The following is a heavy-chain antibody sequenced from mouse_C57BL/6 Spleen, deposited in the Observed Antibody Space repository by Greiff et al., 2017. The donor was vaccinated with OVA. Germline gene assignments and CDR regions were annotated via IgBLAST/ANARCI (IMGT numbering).Heavy chain of an antibody. Sequence: EVQLVESEGGLVQPGSSMKLSCTASGFTFSDYYMAWVRQVPEKGLEWVANINYDGSSTYYLDSLKSRFIISRDNAKNILYLQMSSLKSEDTATYYCAREGNWDAWYFDVWGTGTTVTVSS. CDR2: INYDGSST. V-gene: IGHV5-16*01. CDR1: GFTFSDYY. D-gene: IGHD4-1*01. J-gene: IGHJ1*03. CDR3: AREGNWDAWYFDV.